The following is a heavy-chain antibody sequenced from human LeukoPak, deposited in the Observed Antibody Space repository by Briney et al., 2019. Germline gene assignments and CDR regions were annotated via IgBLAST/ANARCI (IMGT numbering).Heavy chain of an antibody. Sequence: PSETLPLTCTVSGGSISSYYWSWIRQPPGKGLEWIGYIYYSGSTNYNPSLKSRVTISVDTSKNQFSLKLSSVTAADTAVYYCAREYYYGSGSYSYYFDYWGQGTLVTVSS. D-gene: IGHD3-10*01. J-gene: IGHJ4*02. CDR2: IYYSGST. CDR3: AREYYYGSGSYSYYFDY. CDR1: GGSISSYY. V-gene: IGHV4-59*01.